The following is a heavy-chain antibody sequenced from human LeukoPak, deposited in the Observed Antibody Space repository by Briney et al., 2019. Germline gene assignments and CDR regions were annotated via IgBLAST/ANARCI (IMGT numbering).Heavy chain of an antibody. Sequence: PGGSLRLSCAASGYAFDTYGMTWARQAPGKGLEWVSSISGSGYNTYYADSVKGRFTISRDNSKNTLYLQMNSLRAEDTAVYYCARDRSYQYYFDYWGQGTLVTVSS. D-gene: IGHD1-26*01. CDR2: ISGSGYNT. J-gene: IGHJ4*02. CDR1: GYAFDTYG. V-gene: IGHV3-23*01. CDR3: ARDRSYQYYFDY.